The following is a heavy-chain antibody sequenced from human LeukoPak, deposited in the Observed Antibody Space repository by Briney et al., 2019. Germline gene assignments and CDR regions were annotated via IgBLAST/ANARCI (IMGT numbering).Heavy chain of an antibody. J-gene: IGHJ1*01. CDR2: IKIDGSST. CDR3: ARNDYLED. CDR1: GFTFSSYW. V-gene: IGHV3-74*01. Sequence: GGSLRLSSAVAGFTFSSYWMHWVRQAPGKGLVWVSRIKIDGSSTSYADSAKGRFTIARDNAKNTLYLQMNSLRREDTAVYYCARNDYLEDWGQGTLVTVPS.